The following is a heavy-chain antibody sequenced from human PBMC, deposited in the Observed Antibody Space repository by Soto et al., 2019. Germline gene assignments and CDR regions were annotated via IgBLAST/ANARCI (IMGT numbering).Heavy chain of an antibody. D-gene: IGHD6-13*01. V-gene: IGHV3-30-3*01. CDR3: ASGRAGIAAADPGFDY. Sequence: GGSLRLSCAASGFTFSSYAMHWVRQAPGKGLEWVAVISYDGSNKYYADSVKGRFTISRDNSKNTLYLQMNSLRAEDTAVYYCASGRAGIAAADPGFDYWGQGTLVTVS. CDR1: GFTFSSYA. J-gene: IGHJ4*02. CDR2: ISYDGSNK.